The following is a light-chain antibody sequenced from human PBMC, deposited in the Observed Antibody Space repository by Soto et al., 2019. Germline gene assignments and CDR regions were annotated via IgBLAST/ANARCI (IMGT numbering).Light chain of an antibody. Sequence: EIVMTQSPATLSVSPGERATLSCRASQSVSSNLAWYQQKPGQAPRLLLYGAYNRATGIPDRFSGSGSGTDFTLTISRLEPEDFAMYYCQQYGGSPWTFGQGTKVDNK. CDR3: QQYGGSPWT. CDR2: GAY. V-gene: IGKV3-20*01. CDR1: QSVSSN. J-gene: IGKJ1*01.